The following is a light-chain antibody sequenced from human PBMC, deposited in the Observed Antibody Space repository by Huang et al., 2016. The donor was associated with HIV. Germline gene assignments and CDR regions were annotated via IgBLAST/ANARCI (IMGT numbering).Light chain of an antibody. V-gene: IGKV3-15*01. CDR1: HRVKTN. Sequence: VMTQSPAILSVSPGESATLSCRASHRVKTNLAWYQQKPGQPPRLLIYAASTRATGVPPRFSGSGSETEFTLTISDLQTEDFALYYCQHYNNWPPRYTFGQGTKLDIK. J-gene: IGKJ2*01. CDR2: AAS. CDR3: QHYNNWPPRYT.